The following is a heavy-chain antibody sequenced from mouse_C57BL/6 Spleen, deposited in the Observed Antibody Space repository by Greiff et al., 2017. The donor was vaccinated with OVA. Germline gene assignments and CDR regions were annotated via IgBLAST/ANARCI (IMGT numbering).Heavy chain of an antibody. CDR2: FYPGSGSI. D-gene: IGHD4-1*01. J-gene: IGHJ2*01. CDR3: ARHEGGDWEEVYYFDY. CDR1: GYTFTEYT. Sequence: VKLMESGAELVKPGASVKLSCKASGYTFTEYTIHWVKQRSGQGLEWIGWFYPGSGSIKYNEKFKDKATLTADKSSSTVYMELSRLTSEDSAVYFCARHEGGDWEEVYYFDYWGQGTTLTVSS. V-gene: IGHV1-62-2*01.